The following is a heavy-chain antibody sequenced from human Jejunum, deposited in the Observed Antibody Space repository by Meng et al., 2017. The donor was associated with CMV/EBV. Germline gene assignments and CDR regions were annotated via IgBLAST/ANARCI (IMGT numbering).Heavy chain of an antibody. V-gene: IGHV4-39*07. CDR3: ARVSGRDYGGDDY. J-gene: IGHJ4*02. CDR2: INYSGNL. Sequence: SGGYITSSNFYWGWVRQSPGKGLEWIGTINYSGNLYYSPSFRGRVTISFDTSRNQFSLNLNSVTAADTAFYYCARVSGRDYGGDDYWGQGTLVTVSS. CDR1: GGYITSSNFY. D-gene: IGHD4-17*01.